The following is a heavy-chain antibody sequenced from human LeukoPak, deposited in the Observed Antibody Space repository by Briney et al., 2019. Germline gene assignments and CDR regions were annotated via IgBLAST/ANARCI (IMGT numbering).Heavy chain of an antibody. CDR3: ARGSVGASTDYYYYYMDV. J-gene: IGHJ6*03. D-gene: IGHD1-26*01. CDR2: IYYSGST. Sequence: SETLSLTCTVSGGSISTYYWSWVRQPPGKGLEWIGYIYYSGSTNYNPSLKSRVTISVDTSKNQFSLRLSSVTAADTAVYYCARGSVGASTDYYYYYMDVWGKGTTVTVSS. V-gene: IGHV4-59*01. CDR1: GGSISTYY.